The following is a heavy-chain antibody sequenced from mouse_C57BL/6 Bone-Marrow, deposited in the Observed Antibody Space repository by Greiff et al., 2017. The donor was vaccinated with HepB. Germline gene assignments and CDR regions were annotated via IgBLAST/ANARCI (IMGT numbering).Heavy chain of an antibody. CDR2: ISSGGDYI. Sequence: EVQVVESGEGLVKPGGSLKLSCAASGFTFSSYAMSWVRQTPEKRLEWVAYISSGGDYIYYADTVKGRFTISRDNARNTLYLQMSSLKSEDTAMYYCTRERGSTRLYYYAMDYWGQGTSVTVSS. V-gene: IGHV5-9-1*02. CDR1: GFTFSSYA. D-gene: IGHD6-5*01. CDR3: TRERGSTRLYYYAMDY. J-gene: IGHJ4*01.